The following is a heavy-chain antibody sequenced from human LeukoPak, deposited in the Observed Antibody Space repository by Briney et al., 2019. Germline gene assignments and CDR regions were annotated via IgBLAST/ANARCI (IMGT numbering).Heavy chain of an antibody. D-gene: IGHD4-17*01. CDR2: MNSKSGNR. J-gene: IGHJ4*02. CDR3: ARGRRPYGDYVPPDY. CDR1: GYTFTSYD. V-gene: IGHV1-8*01. Sequence: ASVKVSCKASGYTFTSYDINWVRQATGQGLEWMGWMNSKSGNRGYAQTFQGRVTMTRDTSISTAYMELSGLTSEDTAVYYCARGRRPYGDYVPPDYWGQGTLVTVSS.